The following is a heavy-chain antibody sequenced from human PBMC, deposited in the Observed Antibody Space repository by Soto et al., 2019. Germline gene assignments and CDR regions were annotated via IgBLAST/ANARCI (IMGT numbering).Heavy chain of an antibody. CDR1: GFTFSNAW. Sequence: EVQLVESGGGLVKPGGSLRLSCAASGFTFSNAWMSWVRQAPGKGLEWVGRIKSKTDGGTTDYAAPVKGRFTISRDDSKNQLYLQMNSLKTEDTAVYYFTSDLANIWDYNWFAPCGQGTLVTVSS. D-gene: IGHD1-26*01. CDR2: IKSKTDGGTT. J-gene: IGHJ5*02. CDR3: TSDLANIWDYNWFAP. V-gene: IGHV3-15*01.